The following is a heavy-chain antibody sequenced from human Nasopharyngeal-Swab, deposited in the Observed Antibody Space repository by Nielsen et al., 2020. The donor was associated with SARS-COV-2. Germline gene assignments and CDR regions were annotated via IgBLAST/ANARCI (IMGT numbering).Heavy chain of an antibody. Sequence: GPLTLPCTVSGGSISSSSYYWGRTRQPPGKGLEWIGSIYYSGSTYYNPSLKSRVTISVDTSKNQFSLKLSSVTAADTAVYYCARHYYDSSGYYSGPIYYFDYWGQGTLVTVSS. J-gene: IGHJ4*02. V-gene: IGHV4-39*01. D-gene: IGHD3-22*01. CDR1: GGSISSSSYY. CDR2: IYYSGST. CDR3: ARHYYDSSGYYSGPIYYFDY.